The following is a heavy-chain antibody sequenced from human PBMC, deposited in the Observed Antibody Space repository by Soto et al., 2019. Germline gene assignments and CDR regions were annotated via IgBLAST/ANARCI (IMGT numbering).Heavy chain of an antibody. CDR2: ISSSSSTI. J-gene: IGHJ5*02. CDR1: GFTFSSYS. D-gene: IGHD4-17*01. CDR3: ARENYGDYLNWFDP. V-gene: IGHV3-48*02. Sequence: EVQLVESGGGLVQPGGSLRLSCAASGFTFSSYSMNWVRQAPGKGLEWVSYISSSSSTIYYADSVKVRFTISRDNAKNSLYLQMNGLRDEDTAVYYCARENYGDYLNWFDPWGQGTLVTVSS.